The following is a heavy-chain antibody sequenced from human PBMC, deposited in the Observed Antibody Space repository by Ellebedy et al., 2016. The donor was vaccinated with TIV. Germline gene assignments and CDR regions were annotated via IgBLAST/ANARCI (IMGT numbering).Heavy chain of an antibody. CDR2: IKQDGSEK. V-gene: IGHV3-7*01. CDR3: ARVEVIAARPCYFDY. Sequence: GGSLRLXXAASGFTFSSYWMSWVRQAPGKGLEWVANIKQDGSEKYYVDSVKGRFTISRDNAKNSLYLQMNSLRAEDTAVYYCARVEVIAARPCYFDYWGQGTLVTVSS. J-gene: IGHJ4*02. CDR1: GFTFSSYW. D-gene: IGHD6-6*01.